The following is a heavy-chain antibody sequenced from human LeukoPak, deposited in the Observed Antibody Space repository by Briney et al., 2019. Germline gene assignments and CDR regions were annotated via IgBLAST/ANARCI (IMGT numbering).Heavy chain of an antibody. CDR2: ISYSGST. Sequence: SETLSLTCLVSGGSISSHYWTWIQQPPGKGLEWIGYISYSGSTNYNPSLKSRVAMSVDTYKNHFSLKLTSVTAADTAVYYCATYKVAVDGPRFDPWGQGTLVTVSS. CDR3: ATYKVAVDGPRFDP. D-gene: IGHD6-19*01. V-gene: IGHV4-59*11. CDR1: GGSISSHY. J-gene: IGHJ5*02.